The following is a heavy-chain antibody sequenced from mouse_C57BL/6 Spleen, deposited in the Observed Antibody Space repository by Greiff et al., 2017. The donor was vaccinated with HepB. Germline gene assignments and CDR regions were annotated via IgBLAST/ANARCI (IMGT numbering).Heavy chain of an antibody. D-gene: IGHD1-1*01. J-gene: IGHJ2*01. CDR3: ARDLLRSYYFDY. Sequence: EVMLVESGGGLVKPGGSLKLSCAASGFTFSSYAMSWVRQTPEKRLEWVATISDGGSYTYYPDNVKGRFTISRDNAKNNLYLQMSHLKSEDTAMYYCARDLLRSYYFDYWGQGTTLTVSS. CDR2: ISDGGSYT. V-gene: IGHV5-4*01. CDR1: GFTFSSYA.